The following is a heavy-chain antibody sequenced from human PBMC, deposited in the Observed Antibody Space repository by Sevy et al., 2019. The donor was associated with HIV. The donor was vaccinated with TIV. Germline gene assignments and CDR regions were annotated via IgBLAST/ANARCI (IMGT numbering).Heavy chain of an antibody. J-gene: IGHJ3*02. D-gene: IGHD6-19*01. Sequence: GGSLRLSCTTSSFTFTTFAMNWVRQSPGKGLEWVSYISVSSNYIYYADSVKGRFTISRDNAKNSLYLQMTSLRGEDTAVYYCARSGLAWDAFDIWGRGTMVTVSS. V-gene: IGHV3-21*06. CDR2: ISVSSNYI. CDR3: ARSGLAWDAFDI. CDR1: SFTFTTFA.